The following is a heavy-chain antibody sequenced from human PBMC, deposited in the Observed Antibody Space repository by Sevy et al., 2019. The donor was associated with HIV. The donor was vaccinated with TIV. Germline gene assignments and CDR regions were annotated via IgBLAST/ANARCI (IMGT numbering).Heavy chain of an antibody. CDR1: GFTFSSYV. D-gene: IGHD2-21*02. CDR3: AKVIVVVTDDTFDI. Sequence: GESLKISCAASGFTFSSYVMTWVRQAPGKGLEWVSSISASGTSTYYSDSVKGRFTISRDNSNPTLYLQMNSLRAEDRAVYYCAKVIVVVTDDTFDIWGQGTMVTVSS. J-gene: IGHJ3*02. CDR2: ISASGTST. V-gene: IGHV3-23*01.